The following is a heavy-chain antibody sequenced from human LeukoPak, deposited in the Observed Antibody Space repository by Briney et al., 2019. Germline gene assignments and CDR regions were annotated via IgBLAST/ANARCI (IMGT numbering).Heavy chain of an antibody. J-gene: IGHJ4*02. Sequence: GGSLRLSCAASEFTFSSYSMNWVRQAPGKGLEWVSSISSSSSSYIYYADSVKGRFTISRDNAKNSLYLQMNSLRAEDTAVYYCARPHYYDSSGYYYLFDYWGQGTLVTVSS. V-gene: IGHV3-21*01. CDR3: ARPHYYDSSGYYYLFDY. CDR1: EFTFSSYS. D-gene: IGHD3-22*01. CDR2: ISSSSSSYI.